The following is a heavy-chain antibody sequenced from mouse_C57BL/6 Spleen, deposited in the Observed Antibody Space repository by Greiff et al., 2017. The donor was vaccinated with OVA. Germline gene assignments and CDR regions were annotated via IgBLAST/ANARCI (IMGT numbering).Heavy chain of an antibody. Sequence: QVQLQQPGAELVKPGASVKLSCKASGYTFTSYWMHWVKQRPGQGLEWIGMIHPNSGSTNYNEKFKSKATLTVDKSSSTAYLQLSSLTSEDSAVHYRAREGDYYHDGDYLDHWGQVTTLTV. CDR1: GYTFTSYW. CDR3: AREGDYYHDGDYLDH. CDR2: IHPNSGST. V-gene: IGHV1-64*01. J-gene: IGHJ2*01. D-gene: IGHD2-4*01.